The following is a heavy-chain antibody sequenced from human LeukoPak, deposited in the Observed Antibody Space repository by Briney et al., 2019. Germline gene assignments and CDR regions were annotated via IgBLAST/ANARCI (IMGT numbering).Heavy chain of an antibody. Sequence: SVKVSCKASGGTFSSYAISWVRQAPGQGLEWMGGIIPIFGTANYAQKFQGRVTITADESTSTAYMELSSLRSEDTAVYYCARADTIFGVVSDPYYYYMDVWGKGTTVTVSS. D-gene: IGHD3-3*01. CDR1: GGTFSSYA. V-gene: IGHV1-69*13. J-gene: IGHJ6*03. CDR3: ARADTIFGVVSDPYYYYMDV. CDR2: IIPIFGTA.